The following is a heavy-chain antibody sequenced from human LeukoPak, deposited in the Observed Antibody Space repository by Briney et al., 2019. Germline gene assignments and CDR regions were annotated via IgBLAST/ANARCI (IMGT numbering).Heavy chain of an antibody. CDR3: AKGLAIVGAFDFDY. D-gene: IGHD1-26*01. CDR2: ISGSGGST. J-gene: IGHJ4*02. V-gene: IGHV3-23*01. Sequence: GGSLRLSCAASGFTFSSYAMSWVRQAPGKGLEWVSAISGSGGSTYYADSVKGRFTISRDNSENTLYLQMNSLRAEDTAVYYCAKGLAIVGAFDFDYWGQGTLVTVSS. CDR1: GFTFSSYA.